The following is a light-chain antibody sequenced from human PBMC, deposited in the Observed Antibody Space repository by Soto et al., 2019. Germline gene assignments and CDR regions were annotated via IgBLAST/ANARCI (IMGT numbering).Light chain of an antibody. CDR2: SAS. Sequence: EIVMTQSPATLYVSRGERSTVSFRASQSVSSDLAWYHQKPGQAPRLLIYSASTRATGIPARFSGSGSGTEFTLTINSLQSEDFAVYYCQQYNNWPRTFGQGTKVDIK. V-gene: IGKV3-15*01. J-gene: IGKJ1*01. CDR3: QQYNNWPRT. CDR1: QSVSSD.